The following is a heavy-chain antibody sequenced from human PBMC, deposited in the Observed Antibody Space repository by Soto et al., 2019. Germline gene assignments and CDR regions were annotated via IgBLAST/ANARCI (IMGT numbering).Heavy chain of an antibody. D-gene: IGHD1-26*01. CDR1: GFTFSTYA. J-gene: IGHJ1*01. CDR2: VSGGGDHT. CDR3: AKSGFADLEY. V-gene: IGHV3-23*01. Sequence: EVQLLQSGGGLVQPGGSLRLSCAASGFTFSTYAMAWVRQAPGKGLEWVSTVSGGGDHTYYADSVKGRSTISRDASKNALYLQMDRRRVEDTAVYYCAKSGFADLEYWGQGALVTVSS.